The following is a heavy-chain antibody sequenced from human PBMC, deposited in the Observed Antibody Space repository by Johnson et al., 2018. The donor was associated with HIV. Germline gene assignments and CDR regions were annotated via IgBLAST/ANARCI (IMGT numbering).Heavy chain of an antibody. D-gene: IGHD4-17*01. Sequence: QVLLVESGGGLVQPGGSLRLSCAASGFAFNNCDMHWVRQAPGKGLEWVAVISYDGGNKYYADSVKGRFNISSDNSKNTRSLQMNSLRAEDTAVYYCGRGGGNGYGDYVGGGALDIWGQGTMVTVSS. V-gene: IGHV3-30-3*01. CDR1: GFAFNNCD. CDR3: GRGGGNGYGDYVGGGALDI. CDR2: ISYDGGNK. J-gene: IGHJ3*02.